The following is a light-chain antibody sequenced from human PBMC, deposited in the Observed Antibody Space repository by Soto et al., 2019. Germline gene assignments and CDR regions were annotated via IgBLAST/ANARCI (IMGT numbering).Light chain of an antibody. J-gene: IGLJ3*02. Sequence: QSVLTQPASVSGSPGQSITISCTGTSNDIGGYNYVSWYQQFPGKPPKLVIYEVSHRPAGVSNRFSASKSGNTASLTVSGLQAEDEADYYCSSYTNRNTWVFGGGTKLTVL. V-gene: IGLV2-14*01. CDR2: EVS. CDR3: SSYTNRNTWV. CDR1: SNDIGGYNY.